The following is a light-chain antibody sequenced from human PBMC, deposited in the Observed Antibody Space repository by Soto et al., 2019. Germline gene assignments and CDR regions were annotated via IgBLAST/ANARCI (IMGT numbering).Light chain of an antibody. CDR1: QTISSY. V-gene: IGKV1-39*01. CDR3: QQSYITPFT. J-gene: IGKJ4*01. Sequence: DIQMTQSPSSLSASVGDRVTITCRTSQTISSYLNWFQQRPGKAPTLLIYDASSLQSGVPSRFSGRGSGADFTVTISSLQPEDFGTYYCQQSYITPFTFGGGTTVEIK. CDR2: DAS.